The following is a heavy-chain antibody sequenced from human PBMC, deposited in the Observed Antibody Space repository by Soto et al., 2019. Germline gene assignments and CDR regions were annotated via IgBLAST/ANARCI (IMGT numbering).Heavy chain of an antibody. J-gene: IGHJ6*02. D-gene: IGHD2-21*02. CDR3: ARDRVVTPPSYYGMDV. Sequence: SETLSLTCTVSGGSISSYYWSWIRQPPGKGLEWIGYIYYSGSTNHNPSLKSRVTISVDTSKNQFSLKLSSVTAADTAVYYCARDRVVTPPSYYGMDVGGQGTTVTVSS. V-gene: IGHV4-59*01. CDR1: GGSISSYY. CDR2: IYYSGST.